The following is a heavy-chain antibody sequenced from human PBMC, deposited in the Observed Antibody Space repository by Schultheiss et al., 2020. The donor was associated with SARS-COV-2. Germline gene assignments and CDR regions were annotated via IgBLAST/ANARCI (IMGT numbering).Heavy chain of an antibody. V-gene: IGHV4-4*07. J-gene: IGHJ4*02. D-gene: IGHD6-13*01. CDR1: GGSISSYY. CDR2: IYTSGST. CDR3: ARGGATGSRRGYYFDY. Sequence: SETLSLTCTVSGGSISSYYWSWIRQPAGKGLEWIGRIYTSGSTNYNPSLKSRVTISVDTSKNQFSLKLSSVTAADTAVYYCARGGATGSRRGYYFDYWGQGTLVTVSS.